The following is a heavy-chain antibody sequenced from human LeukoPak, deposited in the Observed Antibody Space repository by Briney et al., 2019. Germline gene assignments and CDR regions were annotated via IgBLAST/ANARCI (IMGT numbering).Heavy chain of an antibody. D-gene: IGHD5-18*01. CDR2: ISWNSGSI. Sequence: GMSLRLSCAASGFNFDDYAMQWVRQAPGKGLEWVSGISWNSGSIGYADSVKGRFTISRDNAKNSLYLQMSSLRAEDTALYHCAKDYTTMGRGAGDYGGEGTLVTVSS. V-gene: IGHV3-9*01. J-gene: IGHJ4*02. CDR3: AKDYTTMGRGAGDY. CDR1: GFNFDDYA.